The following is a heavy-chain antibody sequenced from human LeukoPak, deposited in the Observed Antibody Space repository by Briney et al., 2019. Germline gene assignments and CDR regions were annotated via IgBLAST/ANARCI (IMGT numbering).Heavy chain of an antibody. J-gene: IGHJ3*02. D-gene: IGHD3-10*01. Sequence: PGGSLRLSCAVSGFTFSSYWMTWVRQAPGKGLEWVAKIKEDGSEKYYEDSVKGRFTVSRDNVKNSLFLQMNSLRVEDTAAYYCARLHSAVYYGDAFDIWGQGTMVTVSS. CDR1: GFTFSSYW. V-gene: IGHV3-7*03. CDR3: ARLHSAVYYGDAFDI. CDR2: IKEDGSEK.